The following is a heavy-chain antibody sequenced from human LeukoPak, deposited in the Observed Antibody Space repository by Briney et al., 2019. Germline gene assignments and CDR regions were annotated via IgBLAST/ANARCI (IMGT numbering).Heavy chain of an antibody. CDR2: ISSSGSYI. CDR1: GFTFSSYS. CDR3: ARVEDFDY. V-gene: IGHV3-21*01. J-gene: IGHJ4*02. Sequence: PGGSLRLSCAASGFTFSSYSMNWVRQAPGKGLEWVASISSSGSYIYYADSVKGRFTISRDNAKNSLYLQMNSLRAGDTAVYYCARVEDFDYWGQGTLVTVSS.